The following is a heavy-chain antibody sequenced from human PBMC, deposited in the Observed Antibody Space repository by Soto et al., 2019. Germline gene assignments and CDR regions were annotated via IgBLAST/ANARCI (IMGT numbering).Heavy chain of an antibody. V-gene: IGHV1-18*04. CDR2: TSAFYGNS. D-gene: IGHD1-26*01. CDR1: GYPFSSYG. J-gene: IGHJ4*02. CDR3: ASLAVAGSPLDY. Sequence: QVHLVQSAAEVKKPGASVTVSCKASGYPFSSYGITWVRQAPGQGLEWMGWTSAFYGNSTYSEKFQGRVTMTIDTSMSTAYMDLTSLKSDDTAVYYCASLAVAGSPLDYWGQGTLVTVSS.